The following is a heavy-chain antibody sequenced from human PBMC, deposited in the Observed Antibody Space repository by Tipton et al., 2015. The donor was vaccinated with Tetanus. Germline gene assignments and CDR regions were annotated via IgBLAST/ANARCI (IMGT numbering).Heavy chain of an antibody. Sequence: TLSLTCAVYGGPFSGYYCTWIRQSPGKGLEWIGEIHPSGSTYYNPSFTSRITLSQDTSKNQFSLKLSSVTATDTAVYYCAAQIIPTDRGGWFDPWGQGTLVTVSS. J-gene: IGHJ5*02. CDR3: AAQIIPTDRGGWFDP. D-gene: IGHD3-3*01. CDR1: GGPFSGYY. V-gene: IGHV4-34*01. CDR2: IHPSGST.